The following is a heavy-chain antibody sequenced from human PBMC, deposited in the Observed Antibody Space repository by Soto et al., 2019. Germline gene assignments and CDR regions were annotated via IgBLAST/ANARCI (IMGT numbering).Heavy chain of an antibody. V-gene: IGHV1-69*01. Sequence: QVQLVQSGAEVKKPGSSVKVSCKASGGIFSNFAFNWMRQAPGQGLEWMGGIIPTLGTPHYAQKFLGRVTITADESKRTVYMEMSSLTVEDTAVYYGARVGLGAYDYWGQGTLVIVSS. D-gene: IGHD6-19*01. CDR3: ARVGLGAYDY. J-gene: IGHJ4*02. CDR1: GGIFSNFA. CDR2: IIPTLGTP.